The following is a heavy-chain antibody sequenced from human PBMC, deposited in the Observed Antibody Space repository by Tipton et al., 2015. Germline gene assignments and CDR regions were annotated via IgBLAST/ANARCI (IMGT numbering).Heavy chain of an antibody. CDR3: AKGGWGGGVSFDY. D-gene: IGHD2-8*02. V-gene: IGHV3-23*01. CDR2: ISGSGSST. J-gene: IGHJ4*02. Sequence: SLRLSCAASGFTFSSYAMSWVRQAPGKGLEWVSTISGSGSSTYYADSVKGRFTISRDNSKNTLYLQMISLRAEDTAVYYCAKGGWGGGVSFDYWGQGTLVTVSS. CDR1: GFTFSSYA.